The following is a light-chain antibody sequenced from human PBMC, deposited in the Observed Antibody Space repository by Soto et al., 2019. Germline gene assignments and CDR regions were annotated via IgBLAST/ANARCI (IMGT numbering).Light chain of an antibody. CDR1: TSDVGGLDY. CDR2: DVS. J-gene: IGLJ1*01. V-gene: IGLV2-14*03. CDR3: SSYTTTGTQV. Sequence: QSVLTQPASVSGSPGQSITVSCTGTTSDVGGLDYVSWYQQHPGKAPKLMIFDVSNRPSGVSDRFSGSKSGNTASLTISGLQAEDEADYYCSSYTTTGTQVFXTGTKVTVL.